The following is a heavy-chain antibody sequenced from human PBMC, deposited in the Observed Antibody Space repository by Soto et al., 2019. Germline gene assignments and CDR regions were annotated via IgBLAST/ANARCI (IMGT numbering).Heavy chain of an antibody. CDR2: IWYDGSNK. D-gene: IGHD3-22*01. V-gene: IGHV3-33*01. J-gene: IGHJ4*02. Sequence: PGGSLRLSCAASGFTFSSYGMHWARQAPGKGLEWVAVIWYDGSNKYYADSVKGRFTISRDNSKNTLYLQMNSLRAEDTAVYYCARDLDYYDSSGYSVFDYWGQGTLVTVSS. CDR3: ARDLDYYDSSGYSVFDY. CDR1: GFTFSSYG.